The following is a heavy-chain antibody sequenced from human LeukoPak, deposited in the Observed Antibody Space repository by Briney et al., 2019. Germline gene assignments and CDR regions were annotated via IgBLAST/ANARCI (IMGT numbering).Heavy chain of an antibody. CDR2: INSDGSST. V-gene: IGHV3-74*01. D-gene: IGHD5-24*01. CDR1: GFTFSSYW. Sequence: GGSLRLSCAASGFTFSSYWMHWVRQAPGKGLVWVSRINSDGSSTSYADSVKGRFTISRDNVKNSLYLQMNRLRAEDTAVYYCARATIRVNGDGNNYYSYLDVWGKGTTVTVPS. J-gene: IGHJ6*03. CDR3: ARATIRVNGDGNNYYSYLDV.